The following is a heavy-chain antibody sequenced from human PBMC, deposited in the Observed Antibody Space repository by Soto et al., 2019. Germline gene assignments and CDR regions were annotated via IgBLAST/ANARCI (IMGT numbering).Heavy chain of an antibody. CDR1: GGSISSGDYY. Sequence: QVQLQESGPGLVKPSQTLSLTCTVSGGSISSGDYYWSWIRQPPGKGLEWIGYIYYSGSTYYNPSLKSRVTISVDTSRNQFSLKLSSVTAADTAVYYCPRDQFGYSYGYYYYYGMDVWGQGTTVTVSS. J-gene: IGHJ6*01. CDR3: PRDQFGYSYGYYYYYGMDV. D-gene: IGHD5-18*01. V-gene: IGHV4-30-4*01. CDR2: IYYSGST.